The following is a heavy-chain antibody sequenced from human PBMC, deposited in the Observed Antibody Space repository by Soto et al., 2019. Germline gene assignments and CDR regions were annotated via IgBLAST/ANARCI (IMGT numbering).Heavy chain of an antibody. V-gene: IGHV4-59*01. Sequence: QVQLQESGPGLVKPSETLSLTCTVSGGSISSYYWSWIRQPPGKGLEWIGYIYYSGSTNYNPSLKSRVHISVDTSKNQFSLKLSSVTAADTAVYYCARGLRPAPFSRPYYFDYWGQGTLVTVSS. CDR1: GGSISSYY. D-gene: IGHD2-2*01. CDR3: ARGLRPAPFSRPYYFDY. CDR2: IYYSGST. J-gene: IGHJ4*02.